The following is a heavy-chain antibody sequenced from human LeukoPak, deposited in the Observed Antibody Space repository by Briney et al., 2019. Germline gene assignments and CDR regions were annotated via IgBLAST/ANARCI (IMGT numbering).Heavy chain of an antibody. CDR1: GYTFTGYY. V-gene: IGHV1-2*02. D-gene: IGHD6-6*01. J-gene: IGHJ6*03. CDR3: ARLYRSSLTYYYYMDV. Sequence: ASVKVSCKASGYTFTGYYMHWVRQAPGQGLEWMGWINPNSGGTNYAQKFQGRVTMTRDTSISTAYMELSRLRSDDTAVYYCARLYRSSLTYYYYMDVWGKGTTVTVSS. CDR2: INPNSGGT.